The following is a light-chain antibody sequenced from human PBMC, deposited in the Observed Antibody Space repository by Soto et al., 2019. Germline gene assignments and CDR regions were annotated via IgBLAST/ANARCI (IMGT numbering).Light chain of an antibody. V-gene: IGLV2-8*01. J-gene: IGLJ1*01. CDR1: SSDVGGYNY. CDR2: EVS. Sequence: QSALTQPPSASGSPGQSVTISCTGTSSDVGGYNYVSWYQQHPGRAPKLVIYEVSRRPSGVPDRFSGSKSGNTASLTVSGLQAEDEADSYCCSYACSNDFGVFGTGTKLTVL. CDR3: CSYACSNDFGV.